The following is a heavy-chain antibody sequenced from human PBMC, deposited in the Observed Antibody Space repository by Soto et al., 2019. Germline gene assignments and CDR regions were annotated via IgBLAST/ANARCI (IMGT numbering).Heavy chain of an antibody. V-gene: IGHV4-4*02. CDR2: IDHSGST. Sequence: QVQLQESGPGLVKPSGTLSLTCAVSGGSISSSNWWSWVRQPPGQGLELIGEIDHSGSTNYNPSLKSRVTIAVDKSKNQFSLTLSSVTAADTAVYYCARDRTDDYGGTGGGWFDPWGQGTLVTVSS. D-gene: IGHD4-17*01. CDR3: ARDRTDDYGGTGGGWFDP. CDR1: GGSISSSNW. J-gene: IGHJ5*02.